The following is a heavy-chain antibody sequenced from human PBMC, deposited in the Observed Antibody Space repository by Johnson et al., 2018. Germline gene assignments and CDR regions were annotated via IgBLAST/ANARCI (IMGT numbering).Heavy chain of an antibody. V-gene: IGHV1-69*01. CDR2: LIPIFGTD. CDR3: ARDTSHYGMDV. Sequence: QVELVQSGAEVKKPGSSVKVSCKASGGTFSSYAISWVRQAPGQGLDWMGGLIPIFGTDNYAQKFQGRVTITADESTSTAYKELSSLRSEDPAVYYCARDTSHYGMDVWGQGTTVTVSS. J-gene: IGHJ6*02. CDR1: GGTFSSYA.